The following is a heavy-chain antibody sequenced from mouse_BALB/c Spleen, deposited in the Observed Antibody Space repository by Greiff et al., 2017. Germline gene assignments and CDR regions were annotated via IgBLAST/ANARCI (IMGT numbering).Heavy chain of an antibody. CDR3: TSDGGYGRTNAY. CDR2: ISSGGSYT. V-gene: IGHV5-6-4*01. CDR1: GFTFSSYT. Sequence: EVKLMESGGGLVKPGGSLKLSCAASGFTFSSYTMSWVRQTPEKRLEWVATISSGGSYTYYPDSVKGRFTISRDNAKNTLYLQMSSLKSEDTAMYYCTSDGGYGRTNAYWGQGTLVTVSA. J-gene: IGHJ3*01. D-gene: IGHD1-1*01.